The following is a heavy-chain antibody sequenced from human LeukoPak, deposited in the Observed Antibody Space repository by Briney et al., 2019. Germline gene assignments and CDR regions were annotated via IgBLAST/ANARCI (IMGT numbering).Heavy chain of an antibody. CDR1: GYTFTSYY. Sequence: ASVKVSCKASGYTFTSYYMHWVRQAPGQGLEWMGIINPSGGSTSYAQKFQGRVTMTTDTSTSTAYMELRSLRSDDTAVYYCAKTVGIGSSGYFRLNWFDPWGQGTLVTVSS. D-gene: IGHD3-22*01. J-gene: IGHJ5*02. V-gene: IGHV1-46*01. CDR2: INPSGGST. CDR3: AKTVGIGSSGYFRLNWFDP.